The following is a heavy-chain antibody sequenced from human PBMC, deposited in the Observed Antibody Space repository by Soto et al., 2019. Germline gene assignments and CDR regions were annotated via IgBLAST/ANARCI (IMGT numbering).Heavy chain of an antibody. Sequence: PSETLSLTCTVSGGSISSSSYYWGWIRQPPGKGLEWIGSIYYSGSTYYNPSLKSRVTISVDTSKNQFSLKLSSVTAADTAVYYCASVPDLSVDDYWGQGTLVTVSS. J-gene: IGHJ4*02. CDR2: IYYSGST. CDR1: GGSISSSSYY. CDR3: ASVPDLSVDDY. V-gene: IGHV4-39*01. D-gene: IGHD3-3*01.